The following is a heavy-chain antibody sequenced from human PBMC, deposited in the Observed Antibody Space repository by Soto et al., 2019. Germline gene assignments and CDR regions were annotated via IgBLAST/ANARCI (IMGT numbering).Heavy chain of an antibody. Sequence: SETLSLTCTVSGGSITSYYWSWIRQSAGKGLEWIGRIYHTGSINYNPSLQSRVTLSVDTSKNQVSLKLTSVTAADAAVYYCARDMRVFGGIDVWGQGPTVT. V-gene: IGHV4-4*07. CDR1: GGSITSYY. CDR2: IYHTGSI. D-gene: IGHD3-3*01. CDR3: ARDMRVFGGIDV. J-gene: IGHJ6*02.